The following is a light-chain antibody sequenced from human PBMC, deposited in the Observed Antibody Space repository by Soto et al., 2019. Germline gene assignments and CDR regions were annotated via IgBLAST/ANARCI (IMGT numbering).Light chain of an antibody. V-gene: IGLV1-40*01. J-gene: IGLJ2*01. CDR2: GNS. CDR1: SSNIGAGYD. CDR3: QSYDSSLSGSV. Sequence: QSVLTQPPSVSGAPGQRVTISCTGSSSNIGAGYDVHWYRRLPGTAPKLFIYGNSNRPSGVPDRFSGSKSGTSASLAITGLQAEDEADCYCQSYDSSLSGSVFGGGTKLTVL.